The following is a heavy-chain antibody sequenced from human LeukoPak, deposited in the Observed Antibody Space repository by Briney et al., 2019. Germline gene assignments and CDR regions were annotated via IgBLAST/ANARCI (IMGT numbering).Heavy chain of an antibody. Sequence: GGSLRLSCAASGFTFSDYYMSWIRQAPGKGLEWVSYISSSSSYTNYADSVKGRFTISRDNAKNSLYLQMNSLRAEDTAVYYCARALYSSSCPRCYFDYWGQGTLVTVSS. D-gene: IGHD6-13*01. CDR3: ARALYSSSCPRCYFDY. CDR2: ISSSSSYT. J-gene: IGHJ4*02. CDR1: GFTFSDYY. V-gene: IGHV3-11*06.